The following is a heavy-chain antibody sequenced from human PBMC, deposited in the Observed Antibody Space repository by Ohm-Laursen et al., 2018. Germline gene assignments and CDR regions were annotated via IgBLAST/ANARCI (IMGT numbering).Heavy chain of an antibody. V-gene: IGHV3-23*01. J-gene: IGHJ4*02. CDR2: ITASGGST. CDR3: AKGLAATEN. Sequence: SLRLSCTAPGFTFSSYAMTWVRQAPGKGLEWVSAITASGGSTYYADSVKGRFTVSRDNSKNTVYLQMNSLRAEDTAVYYCAKGLAATENWGQGTLVTVSS. D-gene: IGHD6-25*01. CDR1: GFTFSSYA.